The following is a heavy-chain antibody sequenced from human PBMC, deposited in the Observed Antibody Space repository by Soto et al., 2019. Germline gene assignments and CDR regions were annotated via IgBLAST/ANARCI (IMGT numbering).Heavy chain of an antibody. V-gene: IGHV7-4-1*01. D-gene: IGHD1-26*01. CDR3: ASQGAMGPYYYYGMDV. J-gene: IGHJ6*02. CDR1: GYTFTSYA. CDR2: INTNTGNP. Sequence: GASVKVSCKASGYTFTSYAMNWVRQAPGRGLEWMGWINTNTGNPTYAQGFTGRFVFSLDTSVSTAYLQICSLKAEDTAVYYCASQGAMGPYYYYGMDVCGQGTKVTVSS.